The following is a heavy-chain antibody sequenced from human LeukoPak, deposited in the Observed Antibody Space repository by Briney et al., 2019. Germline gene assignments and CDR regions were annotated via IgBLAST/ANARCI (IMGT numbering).Heavy chain of an antibody. V-gene: IGHV1-2*06. CDR2: INPNSGGT. Sequence: SSVKVSCKASGYTFTGYYMHWVRQAPGHGLEWMGRINPNSGGTNYAQKFQGRVTMTRDTSISTAYMELSRLRSDDTAVYYCAKGDSSSFDYWGQGTLVTVSS. J-gene: IGHJ4*02. D-gene: IGHD6-13*01. CDR3: AKGDSSSFDY. CDR1: GYTFTGYY.